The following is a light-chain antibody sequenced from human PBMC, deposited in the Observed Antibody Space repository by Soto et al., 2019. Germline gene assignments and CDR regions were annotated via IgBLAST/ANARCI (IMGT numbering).Light chain of an antibody. CDR2: GVS. CDR3: QQYGSSSPVT. J-gene: IGKJ5*01. V-gene: IGKV3-20*01. Sequence: EIVLTQSPGTLSLSPGERATLSCRASQSVRSGYLAWYQQKSGQAPRLLIYGVSSRATGIPDRFSGSGSGTDFTLTISRLEPEDFTVYYCQQYGSSSPVTFGQGTRLEIK. CDR1: QSVRSGY.